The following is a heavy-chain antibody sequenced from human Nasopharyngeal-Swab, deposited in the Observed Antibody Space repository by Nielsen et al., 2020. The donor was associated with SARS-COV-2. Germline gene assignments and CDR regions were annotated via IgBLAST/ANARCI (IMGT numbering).Heavy chain of an antibody. D-gene: IGHD4-17*01. CDR3: ARDLLYGDFYYYYGMDV. CDR1: GGSISSGGYS. Sequence: SLSLTCAVSGGSISSGGYSWSWIRQPPGKGLEWIGYIYHSGSTYYNPSLKSRVTISVDRSKNQFSLKLSSVTAADTAVYYCARDLLYGDFYYYYGMDVWGQGTTVTVSS. CDR2: IYHSGST. V-gene: IGHV4-30-2*01. J-gene: IGHJ6*02.